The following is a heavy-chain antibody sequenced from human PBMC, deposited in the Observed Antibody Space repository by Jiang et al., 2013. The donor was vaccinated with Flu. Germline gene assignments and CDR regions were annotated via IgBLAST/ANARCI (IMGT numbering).Heavy chain of an antibody. CDR1: GGSFSGYY. CDR2: INHSGST. CDR3: AGRSSGWYGYYYYYGMDV. V-gene: IGHV4-34*01. J-gene: IGHJ6*04. D-gene: IGHD6-19*01. Sequence: LLKPSETLSLTCAVYGGSFSGYYWSWIRQPPGKGLEWIGEINHSGSTNYNPSLKSRVTISVDTSKNQFSLKLSSVTAADTAVYYCAGRSSGWYGYYYYYGMDVWGKGTTVTVSS.